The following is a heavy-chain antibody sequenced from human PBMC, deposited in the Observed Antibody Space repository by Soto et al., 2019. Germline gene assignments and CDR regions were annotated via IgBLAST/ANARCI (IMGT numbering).Heavy chain of an antibody. CDR1: GFTFSSYA. D-gene: IGHD3-3*01. CDR2: ISGCGGST. J-gene: IGHJ4*02. Sequence: GGSLRLSCAASGFTFSSYAMSWVRQAPGKGLEWVSAISGCGGSTYYADSVKGRFTISRDNSKNTLYLQMNSLRAEDTAVYYCASLFRANYVDYWGQGTLVTVSS. CDR3: ASLFRANYVDY. V-gene: IGHV3-23*01.